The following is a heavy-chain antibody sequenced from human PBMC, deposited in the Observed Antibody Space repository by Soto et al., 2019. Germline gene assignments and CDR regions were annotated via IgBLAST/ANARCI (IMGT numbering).Heavy chain of an antibody. CDR3: ARDRPGDEGDAFDI. J-gene: IGHJ3*02. D-gene: IGHD3-10*01. V-gene: IGHV3-53*02. Sequence: EVQLVETGGGLIQPGGSLRLSCAASGLIVSTNYMNWVRQAPGKGLEWVSVLYSGGSTHYAGSVKGRFIISRDNSKNTLYLQMNSVRAEGTAVYYCARDRPGDEGDAFDIWGHWTLVTVSS. CDR1: GLIVSTNY. CDR2: LYSGGST.